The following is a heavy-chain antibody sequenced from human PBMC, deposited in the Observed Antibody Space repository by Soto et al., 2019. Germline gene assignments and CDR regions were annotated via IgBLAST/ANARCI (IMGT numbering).Heavy chain of an antibody. Sequence: QVQLVQSGAEVKKPGASVKVSCKASGYTFTSYDINWVRRATGQGLEWMGWMNPNSGNTGYAQKFQGRVTMTRNTSIRTAYMELSSLRSEDTAVYYCARERSSGWYVDYWGQGTLVTVSS. CDR3: ARERSSGWYVDY. J-gene: IGHJ4*02. CDR1: GYTFTSYD. V-gene: IGHV1-8*01. D-gene: IGHD6-19*01. CDR2: MNPNSGNT.